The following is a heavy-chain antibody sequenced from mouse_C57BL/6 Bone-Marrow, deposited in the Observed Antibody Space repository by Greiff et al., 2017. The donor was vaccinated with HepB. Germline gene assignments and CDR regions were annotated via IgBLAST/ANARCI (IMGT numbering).Heavy chain of an antibody. V-gene: IGHV10-1*01. CDR1: GFSFNTYA. D-gene: IGHD1-1*01. CDR3: VRHHCSSSYFDY. J-gene: IGHJ2*01. CDR2: IRSKSNNYAT. Sequence: EVQVVESGGGLVQPKGSLKLSCAASGFSFNTYAMNWVRQAPGKGLEWVARIRSKSNNYATYYADSVKDRFTHSRDDSESMLYLQMNNLKTEDTAMYYCVRHHCSSSYFDYWGQGTTLTVSS.